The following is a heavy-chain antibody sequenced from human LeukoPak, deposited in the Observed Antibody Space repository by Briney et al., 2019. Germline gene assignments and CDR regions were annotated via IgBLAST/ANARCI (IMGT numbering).Heavy chain of an antibody. J-gene: IGHJ6*04. CDR2: IYSGGGT. Sequence: GGSLRLSCAASGFIVSSNYMNWVRQAPGKGLEWVSTIYSGGGTYHADSVKGRFTISRDGSKNTLYLEMNSLRAEDTAVYYCARGSPPLYYGMDVWGKGTTVIVSS. CDR3: ARGSPPLYYGMDV. CDR1: GFIVSSNY. D-gene: IGHD2-15*01. V-gene: IGHV3-53*01.